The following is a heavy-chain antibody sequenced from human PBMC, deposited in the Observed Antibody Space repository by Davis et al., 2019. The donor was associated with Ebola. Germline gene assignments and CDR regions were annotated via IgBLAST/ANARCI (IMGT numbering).Heavy chain of an antibody. J-gene: IGHJ4*02. CDR3: ATTPQYSSGQNKPFDY. CDR2: INHSGST. CDR1: GGSFSGYY. Sequence: MPSETLSLTCAVYGGSFSGYYWSWIRQPPGKGLEWIGEINHSGSTNYNPSLKSRVTISVDTSKNQFSLKLSSVTAADTAVYYCATTPQYSSGQNKPFDYWGQGTLVTVSS. V-gene: IGHV4-34*01. D-gene: IGHD6-19*01.